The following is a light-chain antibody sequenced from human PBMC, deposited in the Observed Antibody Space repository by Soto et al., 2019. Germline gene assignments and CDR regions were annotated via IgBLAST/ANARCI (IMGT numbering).Light chain of an antibody. J-gene: IGKJ1*01. V-gene: IGKV3-20*01. CDR1: QSVSSSY. CDR2: DAS. CDR3: QQYVRSPPSWT. Sequence: ETVLTQSPATLSLSPGERATLSCRASQSVSSSYLAWYQQKPGQAPRLLIYDASSRATGIPDRFSGSGSGTDFTLTISRLELEDFAVYYCQQYVRSPPSWTFGQGTKVEIK.